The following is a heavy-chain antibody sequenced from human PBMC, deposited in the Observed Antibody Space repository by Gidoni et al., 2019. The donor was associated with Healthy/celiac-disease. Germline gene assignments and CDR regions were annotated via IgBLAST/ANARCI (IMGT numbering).Heavy chain of an antibody. J-gene: IGHJ5*02. Sequence: QVQLVESGGGVVQPGRSLRLSCAASGFTFISHGMHWVRQAPGKGLEWVAVIWYDGSNKYYADSVKGRFTNSRDNSKNTLYLQMNSLRAEDTAVYYCARDGSSGSGFSVNWFDPWGQGTLVTVSS. CDR2: IWYDGSNK. CDR1: GFTFISHG. D-gene: IGHD6-19*01. V-gene: IGHV3-33*01. CDR3: ARDGSSGSGFSVNWFDP.